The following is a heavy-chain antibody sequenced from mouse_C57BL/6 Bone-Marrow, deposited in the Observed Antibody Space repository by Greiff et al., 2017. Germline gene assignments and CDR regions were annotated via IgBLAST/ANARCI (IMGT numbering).Heavy chain of an antibody. D-gene: IGHD1-1*01. CDR3: ASDHEATVVATWNWYFDV. J-gene: IGHJ1*03. V-gene: IGHV2-6*01. CDR1: GFSLTSYG. CDR2: IWGVGST. Sequence: VKLVESGPGLVAPSQSLSITCTVSGFSLTSYGVDWVRQSPGKGLEWLGVIWGVGSTNYNSALKSRLSISKDNSKSQVFLKMNSLQTDDTAMYYCASDHEATVVATWNWYFDVWGTGTTVTVSS.